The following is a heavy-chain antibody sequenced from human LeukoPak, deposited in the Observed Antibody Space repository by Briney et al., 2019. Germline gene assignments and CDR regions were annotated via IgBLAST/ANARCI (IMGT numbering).Heavy chain of an antibody. CDR1: GGTFSSYA. Sequence: ASVKVSCKASGGTFSSYAISWVRQAPGQGLEWMGRINPNSGGTNYAQKFQGRVTMTRDTSISTAYMELSRLRSDDTAVYYCARAKSYYYDSSGYYPFDYWGQGTLVTVSS. CDR3: ARAKSYYYDSSGYYPFDY. V-gene: IGHV1-2*06. J-gene: IGHJ4*02. CDR2: INPNSGGT. D-gene: IGHD3-22*01.